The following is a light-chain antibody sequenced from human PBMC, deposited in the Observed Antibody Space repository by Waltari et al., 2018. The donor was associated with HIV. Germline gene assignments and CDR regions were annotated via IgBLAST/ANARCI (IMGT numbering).Light chain of an antibody. V-gene: IGKV4-1*01. CDR1: QTFLYSNKNKNY. J-gene: IGKJ5*01. CDR3: QQYYSTPPT. Sequence: DIVMTQSPDSLAVSLGAKATINCKSSQTFLYSNKNKNYLAWYQQRPGQPPKLLIYWASTRESGVPDRFSGSGSGTDFTLTISSLQAEDVAVYYCQQYYSTPPTFGQGTRLEIK. CDR2: WAS.